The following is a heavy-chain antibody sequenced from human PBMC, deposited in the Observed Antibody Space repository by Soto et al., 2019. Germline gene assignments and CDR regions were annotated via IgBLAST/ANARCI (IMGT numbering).Heavy chain of an antibody. V-gene: IGHV4-59*08. CDR3: AILGSSSELRGYYYYYYMDV. J-gene: IGHJ6*03. CDR1: GGSISSYY. D-gene: IGHD6-6*01. CDR2: IYYSGST. Sequence: QVQLQESGPGLVKPSETLSLTCTVSGGSISSYYWSWIRQPPGKGLEWIGYIYYSGSTNYNPSLKSRVTISVDTSKNQFSLKLSSVTAADTAVYYCAILGSSSELRGYYYYYYMDVWGKGTTVTVSS.